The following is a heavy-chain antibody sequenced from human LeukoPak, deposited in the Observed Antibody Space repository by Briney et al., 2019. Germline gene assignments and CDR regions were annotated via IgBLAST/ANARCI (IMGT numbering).Heavy chain of an antibody. V-gene: IGHV3-7*01. Sequence: PGGSLRLSCAASGFTFSSYWMSWVRQAPGKGLEWVANIKQDGSEKYYVDSVEGRFTMSRDNAKNSLYLQMNSLRAEDTAVYDCARGYYYDSSAYYASNWGQGTLVTVSS. CDR1: GFTFSSYW. CDR3: ARGYYYDSSAYYASN. J-gene: IGHJ4*02. CDR2: IKQDGSEK. D-gene: IGHD3-22*01.